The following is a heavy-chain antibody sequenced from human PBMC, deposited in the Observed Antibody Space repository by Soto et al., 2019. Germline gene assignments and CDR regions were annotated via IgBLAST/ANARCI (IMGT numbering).Heavy chain of an antibody. D-gene: IGHD3-22*01. V-gene: IGHV4-39*01. CDR3: ARRVFDYDSSGYYLGGVRPYYFDY. CDR2: IYSGGSA. Sequence: PSETLSLTCTVSGASISPGSYYWAWTRQPPGQGLEWIGTIYSGGSAYYNPSLNSRVTMSIDMSKNQLSLEVRSVTAADTAVYYCARRVFDYDSSGYYLGGVRPYYFDYWGQGTLVTVSS. CDR1: GASISPGSYY. J-gene: IGHJ4*02.